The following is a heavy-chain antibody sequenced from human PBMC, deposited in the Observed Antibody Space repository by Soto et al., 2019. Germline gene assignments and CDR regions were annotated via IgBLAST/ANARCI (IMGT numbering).Heavy chain of an antibody. Sequence: PGGSLRLSCAASGFTFSSYAMSWVRQAPGKGLEWVSAISGSGGSTYYADFVKGRFTISRDNSKNTLYLQMNSLRAEDTALYYCARGDGYNPGLWRVDAFDIWGQGTMVTVSS. CDR1: GFTFSSYA. D-gene: IGHD5-12*01. V-gene: IGHV3-23*01. J-gene: IGHJ3*02. CDR2: ISGSGGST. CDR3: ARGDGYNPGLWRVDAFDI.